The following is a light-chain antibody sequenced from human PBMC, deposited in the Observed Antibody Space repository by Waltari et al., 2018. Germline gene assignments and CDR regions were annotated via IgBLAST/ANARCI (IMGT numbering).Light chain of an antibody. V-gene: IGLV1-47*01. Sequence: QSVLTQPPSASGTPGQRVTISCSGSSSNIGSNYVYWYQQLPGTAPKLLSYRDNQRPSGVPDRVSGSKSGTSASLAISGLRSEDEADYHCASWDDSLSGLWVFGGGTKLTVL. CDR3: ASWDDSLSGLWV. J-gene: IGLJ3*02. CDR1: SSNIGSNY. CDR2: RDN.